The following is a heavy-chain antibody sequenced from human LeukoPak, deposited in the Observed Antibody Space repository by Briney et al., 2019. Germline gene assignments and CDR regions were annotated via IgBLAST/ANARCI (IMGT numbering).Heavy chain of an antibody. Sequence: PGGSLRLPCAASGFTFSIYGTHWVRQAPGKGLEWVAVIWYDGSNKYYADSVKGRFTISRDNSKNTLYLEMNSLRAEDTAVYYCARDRYYYDSSGYYYDYWGQGTLVTVSS. CDR3: ARDRYYYDSSGYYYDY. CDR2: IWYDGSNK. V-gene: IGHV3-33*01. J-gene: IGHJ4*02. D-gene: IGHD3-22*01. CDR1: GFTFSIYG.